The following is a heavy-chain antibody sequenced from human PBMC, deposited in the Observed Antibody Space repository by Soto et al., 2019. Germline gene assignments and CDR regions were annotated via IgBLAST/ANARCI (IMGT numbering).Heavy chain of an antibody. CDR1: GGSISSYY. Sequence: SETLSLTCTVSGGSISSYYWSWIRQPPGKGLEWIGYIYYSGSTNYNPSLKSRVTISVDTSKNQFSLKLSSVTAADTAVYYCARMVVVVAAADAFDIWGQGTMVTVS. D-gene: IGHD2-15*01. J-gene: IGHJ3*02. V-gene: IGHV4-59*01. CDR2: IYYSGST. CDR3: ARMVVVVAAADAFDI.